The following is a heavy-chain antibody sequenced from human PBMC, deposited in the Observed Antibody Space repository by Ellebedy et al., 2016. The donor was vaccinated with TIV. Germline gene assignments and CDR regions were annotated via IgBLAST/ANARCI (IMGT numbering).Heavy chain of an antibody. D-gene: IGHD3-22*01. CDR1: GFTFNSYA. J-gene: IGHJ5*02. CDR3: VRWGDYEGWDL. V-gene: IGHV3-21*06. Sequence: GESLKISCAASGFTFNSYAMHWVRQAPGKGLEWLSYINKGSSLIYYADSVKGRFTISRDNSRSSAYLEMNSLRAEDSAVYYCVRWGDYEGWDLWGQGTLATVSS. CDR2: INKGSSLI.